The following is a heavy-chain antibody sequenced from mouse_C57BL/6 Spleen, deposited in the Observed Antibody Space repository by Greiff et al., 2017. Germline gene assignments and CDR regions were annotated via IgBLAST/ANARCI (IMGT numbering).Heavy chain of an antibody. CDR3: ARFITTVGGY. Sequence: QVQLKQPGAELVKPGASVKLSCKASGYTFTSYWMQWVKQRPGQGLEWIGEIDPSDSYTNYNQKFKGKATLTVDTSSSTAYMQLSSLTSEDSAVYYCARFITTVGGYWGQGTTLTVSS. J-gene: IGHJ2*01. CDR1: GYTFTSYW. V-gene: IGHV1-50*01. D-gene: IGHD1-1*01. CDR2: IDPSDSYT.